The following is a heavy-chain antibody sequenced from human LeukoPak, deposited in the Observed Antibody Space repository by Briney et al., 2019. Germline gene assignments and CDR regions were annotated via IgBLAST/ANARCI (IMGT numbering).Heavy chain of an antibody. D-gene: IGHD2-15*01. Sequence: GGSLRLSCAVSGFTFSSYAMSWVRQAPGKGPEWVSAIVGSAYNTYYADSVKGRFTISRDDSKNTLFLQMNSLRAEDTAVYYCARPPSGYCSGGSCEKFDPWGQGTLVTVSS. CDR1: GFTFSSYA. CDR3: ARPPSGYCSGGSCEKFDP. V-gene: IGHV3-23*01. J-gene: IGHJ5*02. CDR2: IVGSAYNT.